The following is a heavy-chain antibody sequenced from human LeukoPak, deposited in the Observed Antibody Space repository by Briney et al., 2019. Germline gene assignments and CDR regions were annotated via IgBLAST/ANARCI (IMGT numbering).Heavy chain of an antibody. J-gene: IGHJ4*02. D-gene: IGHD2-15*01. V-gene: IGHV4-34*01. CDR1: GGSFSGYY. CDR3: ARAGYCSGGSCFLDY. Sequence: SETLSLTCAVYGGSFSGYYWSWIRQPPGKGLEWIGEINHSGSTNYNPSLKSRVTISVHTSKNQFSLKLSSVTAADTAVYYCARAGYCSGGSCFLDYWGQGTLVTVSS. CDR2: INHSGST.